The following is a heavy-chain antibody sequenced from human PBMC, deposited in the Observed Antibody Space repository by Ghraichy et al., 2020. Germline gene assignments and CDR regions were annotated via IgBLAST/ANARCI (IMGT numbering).Heavy chain of an antibody. D-gene: IGHD3-16*02. CDR2: INHSGST. CDR3: ARGPYVWGSYRYRLQFDY. CDR1: GGSFSGYY. V-gene: IGHV4-34*01. Sequence: SETLSLTCAVYGGSFSGYYWSWIRQPPGKGLEWIGEINHSGSTNYNPSLKSRVTISVDTSKNQFSLKLSSVTAADTAVYYCARGPYVWGSYRYRLQFDYWGQGTLVTVSS. J-gene: IGHJ4*02.